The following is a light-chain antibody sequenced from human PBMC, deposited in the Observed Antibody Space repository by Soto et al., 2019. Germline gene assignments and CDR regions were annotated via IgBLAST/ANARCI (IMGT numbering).Light chain of an antibody. CDR2: GAS. CDR1: QSVSSN. V-gene: IGKV3-15*01. Sequence: DIVMTQSPATLSVSPGERATLSCRASQSVSSNLAWYQQKRGQAPRLLMYGASTRATGIPVRFSGSGSGTEFTLIISSLQSEDFAVYYCQQYNDWPRTFGQGTKVEIK. J-gene: IGKJ1*01. CDR3: QQYNDWPRT.